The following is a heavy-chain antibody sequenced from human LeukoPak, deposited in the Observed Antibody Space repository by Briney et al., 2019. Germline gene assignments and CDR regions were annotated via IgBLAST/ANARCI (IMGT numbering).Heavy chain of an antibody. J-gene: IGHJ4*02. CDR3: ARVDGSGPNAPNDC. Sequence: GASVKVSCKASGYTFSDYAMHWVRQAPGQRLEWMGWIHVGNGNTEYSQKFQGRVTITRDTPATTTYMELSSLRSEDTAVYYCARVDGSGPNAPNDCWGQGSLVTVSS. D-gene: IGHD3-10*01. V-gene: IGHV1-3*01. CDR2: IHVGNGNT. CDR1: GYTFSDYA.